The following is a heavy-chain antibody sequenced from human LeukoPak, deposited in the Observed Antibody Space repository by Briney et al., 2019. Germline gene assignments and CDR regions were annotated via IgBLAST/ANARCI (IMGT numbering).Heavy chain of an antibody. Sequence: GGSLRLSCAASGFTFSSYGMNSVRQAPGKGLEWVSYISSRSATIYYADSVKGRFTISRDNAKNSLYVQMNSLRAGDTAVYYCAKSFRSTSLDYWGQGTLVTVSS. CDR3: AKSFRSTSLDY. D-gene: IGHD2-2*01. CDR2: ISSRSATI. CDR1: GFTFSSYG. J-gene: IGHJ4*02. V-gene: IGHV3-48*01.